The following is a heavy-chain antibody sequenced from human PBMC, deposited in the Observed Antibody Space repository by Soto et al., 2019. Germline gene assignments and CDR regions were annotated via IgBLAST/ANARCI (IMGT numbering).Heavy chain of an antibody. J-gene: IGHJ4*02. V-gene: IGHV4-31*03. CDR3: AIVGDYGGHCEY. CDR2: IYYSGST. CDR1: GCSPSRAVYY. Sequence: PPDTLSLTCPRSGCSPSRAVYYLSWLHPHPGKGLEWIGYIYYSGSTYYNPSLKSRVTISVDTSKNQLSLKLSSVTAADTAGYYCAIVGDYGGHCEYWGRGTPVNVS. D-gene: IGHD4-17*01.